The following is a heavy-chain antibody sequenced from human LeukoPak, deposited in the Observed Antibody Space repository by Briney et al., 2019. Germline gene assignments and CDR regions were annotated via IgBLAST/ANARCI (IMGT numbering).Heavy chain of an antibody. CDR1: GFTFSSYG. CDR3: ARDYDGNLEY. J-gene: IGHJ4*02. CDR2: ISYDGSNK. D-gene: IGHD4-23*01. V-gene: IGHV3-30*03. Sequence: GRSLRLSCAASGFTFSSYGMHWVRQAPGKGLEWVAVISYDGSNKYYADSVKGRFTISRDNSKNTLYLQMNSLRAEDTAVYYCARDYDGNLEYWGQGTPVTVSS.